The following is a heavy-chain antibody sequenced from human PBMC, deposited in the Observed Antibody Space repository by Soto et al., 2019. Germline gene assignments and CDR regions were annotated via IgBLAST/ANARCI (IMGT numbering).Heavy chain of an antibody. J-gene: IGHJ5*02. CDR2: VYHTGST. Sequence: SETLSLTCTVSGGSISSYYWSWIRQPPGKGLEWIGYVYHTGSTNYKPSLKSRVTISVDKSKNQFSLKLTSVTAADTAVYYCARHPIRYYDVLTGQIVYPEFNWVDPWGHGILVTVSS. CDR3: ARHPIRYYDVLTGQIVYPEFNWVDP. CDR1: GGSISSYY. D-gene: IGHD3-9*01. V-gene: IGHV4-59*08.